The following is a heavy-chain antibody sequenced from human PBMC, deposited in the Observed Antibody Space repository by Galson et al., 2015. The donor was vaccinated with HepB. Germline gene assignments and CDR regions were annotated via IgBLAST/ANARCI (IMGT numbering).Heavy chain of an antibody. CDR2: INAGNGNT. CDR3: ARGSWNA. D-gene: IGHD1-1*01. J-gene: IGHJ4*02. Sequence: MNWVRQAPGQRLEWMGWINAGNGNTKYSQKFQGRVTITRDTSANTAYMELSSLRSEDTAVYYCARGSWNAWGQGTLVTVSS. V-gene: IGHV1-3*01.